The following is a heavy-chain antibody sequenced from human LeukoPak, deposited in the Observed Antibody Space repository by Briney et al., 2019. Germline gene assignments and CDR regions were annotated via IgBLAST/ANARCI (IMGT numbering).Heavy chain of an antibody. CDR3: ARLHYYDSSGYSGPRFDP. V-gene: IGHV4-39*01. D-gene: IGHD3-22*01. CDR1: GGSISSSSYY. CDR2: IYYSGST. Sequence: PSETLSLTCTVSGGSISSSSYYWGWIRRPPGKGLEWSGSIYYSGSTYYNPSLKSRVTISVDTSKNQFSLKLSSVTAADTAVYYCARLHYYDSSGYSGPRFDPWGQGTLVTVSS. J-gene: IGHJ5*02.